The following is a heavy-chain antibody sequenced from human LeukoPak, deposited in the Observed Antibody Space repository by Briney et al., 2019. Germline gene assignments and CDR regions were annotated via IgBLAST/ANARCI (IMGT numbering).Heavy chain of an antibody. D-gene: IGHD4-17*01. J-gene: IGHJ6*02. Sequence: ETLSLTCTVSGGSVSSGSYYWSWIRQPPGKGLEWIGYIYYSGSTNYNPSLKSRVTISVDTSKNQFSLKLSSVTAADTAMYYCARDNLNYGDYYYYYYGMGVWGQGTTVTVSS. CDR2: IYYSGST. CDR3: ARDNLNYGDYYYYYYGMGV. V-gene: IGHV4-61*01. CDR1: GGSVSSGSYY.